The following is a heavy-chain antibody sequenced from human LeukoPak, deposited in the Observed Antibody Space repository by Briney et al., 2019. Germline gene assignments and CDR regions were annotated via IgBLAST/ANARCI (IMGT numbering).Heavy chain of an antibody. Sequence: ASVKVSCKVSGYTLTELSMHWVRQAPGKGLEWMGGFDPEDGETIYAQKFRGRVTMTRDTSTSTVYMELSSLSSEDTAMYYCAKSRTAGSGSSDYWGQGTLVTVSS. V-gene: IGHV1-24*01. CDR1: GYTLTELS. J-gene: IGHJ4*02. CDR2: FDPEDGET. D-gene: IGHD3-22*01. CDR3: AKSRTAGSGSSDY.